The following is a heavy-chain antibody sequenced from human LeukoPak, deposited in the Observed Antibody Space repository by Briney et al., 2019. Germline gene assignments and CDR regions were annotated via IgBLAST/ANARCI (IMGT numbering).Heavy chain of an antibody. CDR3: ARRYDISTGYYGHFDY. CDR1: GYSFTSYW. Sequence: GESLKISCKGSGYSFTSYWIGWVRQMPGKGLEWMGIIYPGDSDTRYSPSLQGQVTISADKSISTAYLQWSSLKASDTAMYYCARRYDISTGYYGHFDYWGQGTLVTVSS. J-gene: IGHJ4*02. D-gene: IGHD3-9*01. V-gene: IGHV5-51*01. CDR2: IYPGDSDT.